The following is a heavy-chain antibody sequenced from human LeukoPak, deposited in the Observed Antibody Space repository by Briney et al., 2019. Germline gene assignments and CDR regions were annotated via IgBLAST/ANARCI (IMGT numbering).Heavy chain of an antibody. CDR1: GFTFSSYA. V-gene: IGHV3-23*01. CDR3: AKELYAIVVHNGMDV. Sequence: GGSLRLSCAASGFTFSSYAMSWVRQAPGKGLEWVSAISGSGGSTYYADSVKGRFTIPRDNSKNTLYLQMNSLRAEDTAVYYCAKELYAIVVHNGMDVWGQGTTVTVSS. CDR2: ISGSGGST. D-gene: IGHD2-8*01. J-gene: IGHJ6*02.